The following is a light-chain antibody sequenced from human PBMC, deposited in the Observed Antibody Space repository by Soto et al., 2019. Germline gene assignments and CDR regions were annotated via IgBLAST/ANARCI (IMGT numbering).Light chain of an antibody. CDR3: QQYETYPVT. Sequence: DIQMTQSPSTLSASVGDKVTITCRASQSISTWLAWYQQMPGTAPKVLIYKASTLDSGVPSRFSGSGSGTEFTLTISSLQPDDFATYYCQQYETYPVTFGGGTKVETK. J-gene: IGKJ4*01. CDR1: QSISTW. V-gene: IGKV1-5*03. CDR2: KAS.